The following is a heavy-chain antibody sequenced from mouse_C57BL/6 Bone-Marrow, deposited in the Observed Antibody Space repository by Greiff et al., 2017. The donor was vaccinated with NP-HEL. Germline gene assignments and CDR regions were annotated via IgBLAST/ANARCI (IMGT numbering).Heavy chain of an antibody. CDR1: GFTFSDYG. J-gene: IGHJ1*03. V-gene: IGHV5-17*01. CDR2: ISSGSSTI. Sequence: EVKLMESGGGLVKPGGSLKLSCAASGFTFSDYGMHWVRQAPEKGLEWVAYISSGSSTIYYAATVKGRFTISRDNAKNTLFLQMTSLRSEDTAMYYCARPMDWYFDVWGTGTTVTVSS. D-gene: IGHD1-1*02. CDR3: ARPMDWYFDV.